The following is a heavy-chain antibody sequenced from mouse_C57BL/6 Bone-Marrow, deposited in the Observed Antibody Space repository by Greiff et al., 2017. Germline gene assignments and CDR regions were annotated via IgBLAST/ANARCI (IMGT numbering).Heavy chain of an antibody. CDR1: GYAFSSYW. Sequence: VKLVESGAELVKPGASVKISCKASGYAFSSYWMNWVKQRPGKGLEWIGQIYPGDGDTNYNGKFKGNATLTADKSSSTAYMQHSSLTSEDSAVYFCARGQLRPAWFAYWGQGTLVTVSA. CDR2: IYPGDGDT. D-gene: IGHD3-2*02. J-gene: IGHJ3*01. V-gene: IGHV1-80*01. CDR3: ARGQLRPAWFAY.